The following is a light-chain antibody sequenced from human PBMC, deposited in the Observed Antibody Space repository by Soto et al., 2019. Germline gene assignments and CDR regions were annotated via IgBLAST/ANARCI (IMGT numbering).Light chain of an antibody. Sequence: HSALAQPPSVSGSPGQSVAISCTGTSSDVGSYNRVSWYQQPPGTAPKLMIYEVSNRPSGVPDRFSGSKSGNTASLTISGLQAEDEADYYCSSFTSSDTYVFGTGPKVTVL. CDR3: SSFTSSDTYV. V-gene: IGLV2-18*02. J-gene: IGLJ1*01. CDR1: SSDVGSYNR. CDR2: EVS.